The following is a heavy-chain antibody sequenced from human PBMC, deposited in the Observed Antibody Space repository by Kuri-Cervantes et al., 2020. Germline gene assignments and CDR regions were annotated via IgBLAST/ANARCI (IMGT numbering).Heavy chain of an antibody. CDR2: ISYDGRNK. J-gene: IGHJ6*02. CDR3: ARDKGFGELSQYGMDV. CDR1: GFTFSSYA. V-gene: IGHV3-30*04. D-gene: IGHD3-10*01. Sequence: GESLKISCAASGFTFSSYAMHWVRQAPGKGLEWVAVISYDGRNKYYTDSVKGRFTISRDNSKNTLYLQMNSLRAEDTAVYYCARDKGFGELSQYGMDVWGQGTTVTVSS.